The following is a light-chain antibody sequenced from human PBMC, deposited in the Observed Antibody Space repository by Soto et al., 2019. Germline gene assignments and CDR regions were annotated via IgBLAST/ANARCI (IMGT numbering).Light chain of an antibody. Sequence: EVVLTQSPDTLSLSPGETATLSCRASQSVDRYVAWYQQKVGQAPRLLIYDPYTRATGVGARFTGRGSATKSSPPISRADPEHFAVYYGQQRGQSHSSFGRG. CDR1: QSVDRY. CDR2: DPY. J-gene: IGKJ2*04. CDR3: QQRGQSHSS. V-gene: IGKV3-11*01.